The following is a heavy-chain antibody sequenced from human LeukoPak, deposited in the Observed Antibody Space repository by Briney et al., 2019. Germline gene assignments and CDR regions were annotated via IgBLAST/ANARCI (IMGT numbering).Heavy chain of an antibody. D-gene: IGHD3-22*01. CDR2: ISGSGGST. Sequence: GGSLRLSCAASGFTLSSYAMSWVRQAPGKGLEWVSAISGSGGSTYYADSVKGRFTISRDNSKNTLYLQMNSLRAEDTAVYYCAKDDDSSGFGYFDYWGQGTLVTVSS. CDR3: AKDDDSSGFGYFDY. V-gene: IGHV3-23*01. J-gene: IGHJ4*02. CDR1: GFTLSSYA.